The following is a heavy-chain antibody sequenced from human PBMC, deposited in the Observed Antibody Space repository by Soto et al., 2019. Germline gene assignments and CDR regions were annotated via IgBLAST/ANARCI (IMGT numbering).Heavy chain of an antibody. J-gene: IGHJ6*02. CDR1: GVTFDDYA. CDR2: ISWNSGSI. CDR3: AKDIRGHSYGYRGAYYYGMDV. D-gene: IGHD5-18*01. V-gene: IGHV3-9*01. Sequence: EVQLVESGGGLVQPGRSLRLSCAASGVTFDDYAMHWVRQAPGKGLEWVSGISWNSGSIGYADSVKGRFTISRDNAKNSLYLQMNSLRAEDTALYYCAKDIRGHSYGYRGAYYYGMDVWGQGTTVTVSS.